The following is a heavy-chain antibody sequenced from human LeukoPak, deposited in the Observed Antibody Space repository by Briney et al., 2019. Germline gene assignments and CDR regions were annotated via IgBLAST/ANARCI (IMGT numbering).Heavy chain of an antibody. D-gene: IGHD5-24*01. V-gene: IGHV3-72*01. CDR2: IRDKANSYTT. J-gene: IGHJ4*02. Sequence: GGSLRLSCAASGFTFSDHYMDWVRQAPGKGLEWVGRIRDKANSYTTEYAASVKGRFTISRDDSKSSLYLQMNSLRTEDTAVYYCALEMATIGFDYWGQGTLVTVSS. CDR1: GFTFSDHY. CDR3: ALEMATIGFDY.